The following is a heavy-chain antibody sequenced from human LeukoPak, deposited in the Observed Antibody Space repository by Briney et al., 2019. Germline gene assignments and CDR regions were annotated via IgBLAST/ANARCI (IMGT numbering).Heavy chain of an antibody. D-gene: IGHD3-22*01. CDR1: GFSISGGYY. CDR3: ARRDSDSSGYYGDGAFDI. Sequence: SETLSLTCSVSGFSISGGYYWGWIRQPPGKGLEWLGSIYHSGNTDYNPSLKSRVTISVDTAKNKFFLRLGSVTAADTAVYYCARRDSDSSGYYGDGAFDIWGQGTMVTVSS. J-gene: IGHJ3*02. CDR2: IYHSGNT. V-gene: IGHV4-38-2*02.